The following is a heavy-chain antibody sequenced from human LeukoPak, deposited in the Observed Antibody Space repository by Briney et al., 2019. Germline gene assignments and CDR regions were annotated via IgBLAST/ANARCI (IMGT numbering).Heavy chain of an antibody. CDR2: INPDTGGT. V-gene: IGHV1-2*02. Sequence: ASVKVSCKASGYTFTGYYMNWVRQAPGHGLEWLGWINPDTGGTNYARKFQGRVTMTRDTSISTAYMELSRLRSDDTAVYYCARDRNPYSSGWYIGGRDYWGQGTLVTVSS. D-gene: IGHD6-19*01. CDR3: ARDRNPYSSGWYIGGRDY. CDR1: GYTFTGYY. J-gene: IGHJ4*02.